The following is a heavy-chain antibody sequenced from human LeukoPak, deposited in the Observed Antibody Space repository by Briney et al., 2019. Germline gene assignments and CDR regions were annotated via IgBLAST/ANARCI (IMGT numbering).Heavy chain of an antibody. J-gene: IGHJ4*02. CDR2: ISAYNGNT. V-gene: IGHV1-18*01. CDR1: GYTFTNYG. CDR3: ARDINYYYDSSRYCDYFDY. Sequence: RASVKVSCMATGYTFTNYGMSWGRQAPGQGLEWMGWISAYNGNTKYAQKLQGRVTMTTDTSTSTAYMELRSLRSDGTAVYYCARDINYYYDSSRYCDYFDYWGQGTLVTVSS. D-gene: IGHD3-22*01.